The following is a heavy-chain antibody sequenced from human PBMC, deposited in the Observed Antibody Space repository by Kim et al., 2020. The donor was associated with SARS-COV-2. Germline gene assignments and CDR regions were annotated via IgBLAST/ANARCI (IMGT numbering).Heavy chain of an antibody. CDR3: ARTIAAAGTSIDY. CDR2: IYYSGST. Sequence: SETLSRTCTVSGGSISSSSYYWGWIRQPPGKGLEWIGSIYYSGSTYYNPSLKSRVTISVDTSKNQFSLKLSSVTAADTAVYYCARTIAAAGTSIDYWGQGTLVTVSS. D-gene: IGHD6-13*01. CDR1: GGSISSSSYY. V-gene: IGHV4-39*01. J-gene: IGHJ4*02.